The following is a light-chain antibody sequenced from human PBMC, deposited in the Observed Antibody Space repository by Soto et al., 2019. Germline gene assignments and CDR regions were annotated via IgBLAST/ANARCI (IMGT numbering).Light chain of an antibody. CDR1: QKVITL. V-gene: IGKV3-15*01. Sequence: EIVMTQSPATLSVSPGERATLSCSASQKVITLLAWYQQMPGQAPRLLIYDASTRATGIPARFSGSGSGTEFTLTISSLQSEDFAVYYCQQYNYWPPTFGPGTKVHIK. CDR3: QQYNYWPPT. J-gene: IGKJ3*01. CDR2: DAS.